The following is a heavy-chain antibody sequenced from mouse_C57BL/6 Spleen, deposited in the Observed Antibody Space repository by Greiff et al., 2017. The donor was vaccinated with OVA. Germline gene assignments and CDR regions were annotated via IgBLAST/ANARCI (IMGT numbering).Heavy chain of an antibody. J-gene: IGHJ4*01. Sequence: ESGPGLVKPSQSLSLTCSVTGYSITSGYYWYWIRQFPGNKLEWMGYISYDGSNNYNPSLKNRISITRDTSKNQFFLKLNSVTTEDTATYYCAREDDYIYYYAMDYWGQGTSVTVSS. D-gene: IGHD2-4*01. CDR3: AREDDYIYYYAMDY. CDR2: ISYDGSN. V-gene: IGHV3-6*01. CDR1: GYSITSGYY.